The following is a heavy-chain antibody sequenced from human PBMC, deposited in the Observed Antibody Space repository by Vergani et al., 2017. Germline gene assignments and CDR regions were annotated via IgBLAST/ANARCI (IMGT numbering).Heavy chain of an antibody. J-gene: IGHJ5*02. Sequence: QLQLQESGPGLVKPSATLSLTCSVSGAPIRSSNYYWGWIRQPPGKGLEWIANIYYSRSTYYNPSLKSRATISVDTSKNQFSLKQGSVTAADTAVFFCARHSTVEWLVKLGRFNPWGQGILVTVSS. CDR3: ARHSTVEWLVKLGRFNP. CDR1: GAPIRSSNYY. CDR2: IYYSRST. V-gene: IGHV4-39*01. D-gene: IGHD6-19*01.